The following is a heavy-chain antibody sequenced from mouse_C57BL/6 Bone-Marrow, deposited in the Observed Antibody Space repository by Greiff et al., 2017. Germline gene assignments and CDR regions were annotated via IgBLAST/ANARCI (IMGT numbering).Heavy chain of an antibody. D-gene: IGHD5-1*01. J-gene: IGHJ2*01. CDR2: ISSGGSYT. V-gene: IGHV5-6*02. CDR3: ARRSRYLYYFDY. Sequence: DVKLVDSGGDLVKPGGSLKLSCAASGFTFSSYGMSWVRQTPDKRLEWVATISSGGSYTYYPDSVKGRFTISRDNAKNTLYLQMSSLKSEDTAMYYCARRSRYLYYFDYWGQGTTLTVSS. CDR1: GFTFSSYG.